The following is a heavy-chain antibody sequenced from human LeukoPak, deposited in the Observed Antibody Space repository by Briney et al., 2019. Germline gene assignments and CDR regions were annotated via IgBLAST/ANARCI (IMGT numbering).Heavy chain of an antibody. CDR3: ARDGFPDYYYYYGMDV. V-gene: IGHV3-11*05. CDR2: ISSSSSYT. Sequence: PRGSLRLSCAASGFTFSDYYMSWIRQAPGKGLEWVSYISSSSSYTNYADSVKGRFTISRDNAKNSLYLQMNSLRAEDTAVYYCARDGFPDYYYYYGMDVWGQGTTVTVSS. J-gene: IGHJ6*02. CDR1: GFTFSDYY. D-gene: IGHD3-10*01.